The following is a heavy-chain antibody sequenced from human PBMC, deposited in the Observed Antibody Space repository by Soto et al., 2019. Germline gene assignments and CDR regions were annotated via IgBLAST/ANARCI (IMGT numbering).Heavy chain of an antibody. CDR3: ARDYEVSPAHWFDP. J-gene: IGHJ5*02. V-gene: IGHV4-31*03. D-gene: IGHD5-12*01. CDR1: GGSISSGGYY. Sequence: QVQLQESGPGLVKPSQTLSLTCTVSGGSISSGGYYWSWIRQHPGKGLEWIGYIYYSGSTYYNPSLKSRVTISVDTSKNQCSLKLSSVTAADTAVYYCARDYEVSPAHWFDPWGQGTLVTVSS. CDR2: IYYSGST.